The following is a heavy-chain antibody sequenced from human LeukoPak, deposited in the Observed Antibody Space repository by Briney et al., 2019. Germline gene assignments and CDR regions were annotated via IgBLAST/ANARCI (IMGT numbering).Heavy chain of an antibody. D-gene: IGHD3-16*01. J-gene: IGHJ5*02. CDR3: ARAPGLGWFDP. Sequence: GGSLRLSCAASGFTFSSYAMHWVRQAPGKGLEYVSAISSNGGSTYYANSVKGRFTISRDNSKNTLYLQMNSLRAEDTAVYYCARAPGLGWFDPWGQGTLVTVSS. CDR2: ISSNGGST. V-gene: IGHV3-64*01. CDR1: GFTFSSYA.